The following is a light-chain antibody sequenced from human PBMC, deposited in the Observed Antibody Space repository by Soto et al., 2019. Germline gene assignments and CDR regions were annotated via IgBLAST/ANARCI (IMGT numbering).Light chain of an antibody. CDR2: GNN. V-gene: IGLV1-44*01. CDR3: ASWDDSLTDPVV. J-gene: IGLJ2*01. Sequence: QPVLTQPPSASGTPGQRVTISCSGSTSNFGSNSVNWYQQLPGTAPKLLIYGNNQRPSGVPDRFSGSKSGTSASLAISGLQSEDEADYYCASWDDSLTDPVVFGGGTQLT. CDR1: TSNFGSNS.